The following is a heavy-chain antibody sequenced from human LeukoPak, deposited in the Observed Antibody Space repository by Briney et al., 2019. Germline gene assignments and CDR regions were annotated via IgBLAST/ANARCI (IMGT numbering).Heavy chain of an antibody. Sequence: GGSLRLSCAASGFTFSSFAMSWVRQAPGKGLEWVSTINENGDNTYYADSVKGRFTISRDNSKNTLYLQMNSLRAADTAVYYCAKDRPGDGYNSDWGQGTLVTVSS. CDR1: GFTFSSFA. CDR2: INENGDNT. V-gene: IGHV3-23*01. CDR3: AKDRPGDGYNSD. J-gene: IGHJ4*02. D-gene: IGHD5-24*01.